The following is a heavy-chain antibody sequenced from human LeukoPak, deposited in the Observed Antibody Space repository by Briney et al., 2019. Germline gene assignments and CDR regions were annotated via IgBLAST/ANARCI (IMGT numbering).Heavy chain of an antibody. CDR3: AKDLMRDRWFGES. Sequence: GGSLRLSCAASGFTFSYYGMHWVRQAPGKGLEWVAFIRYDGNDKYYAESVKGRFTISRDTSRNTLYLQMNSLRLEDPAVYYCAKDLMRDRWFGESWGQGTLVTVSS. CDR2: IRYDGNDK. J-gene: IGHJ5*02. V-gene: IGHV3-30*02. CDR1: GFTFSYYG. D-gene: IGHD3-10*01.